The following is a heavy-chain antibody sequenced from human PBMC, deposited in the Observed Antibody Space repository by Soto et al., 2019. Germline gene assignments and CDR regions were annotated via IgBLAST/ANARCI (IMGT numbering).Heavy chain of an antibody. CDR3: ARDSTYYDILTGYYPRDLFDY. CDR1: GFTFSSYG. Sequence: GGSLRLSCAASGFTFSSYGMHWVRQAPGKGLEWVAVIWYDGSNKYYADSVKGRFTISRDNSKNTLYLQMNSLRAEDTAVYYCARDSTYYDILTGYYPRDLFDYWGQGTLVTVSS. D-gene: IGHD3-9*01. CDR2: IWYDGSNK. V-gene: IGHV3-33*01. J-gene: IGHJ4*02.